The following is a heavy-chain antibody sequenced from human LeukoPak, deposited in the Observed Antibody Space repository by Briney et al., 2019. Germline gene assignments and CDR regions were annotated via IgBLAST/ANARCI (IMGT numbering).Heavy chain of an antibody. CDR3: ASEGSSSPFDY. CDR1: GGTFSSYA. V-gene: IGHV1-69*13. D-gene: IGHD6-6*01. J-gene: IGHJ4*02. Sequence: SVKVSCKAPGGTFSSYAISWVRQAPGQGLERMGGIIPIFGTANYAQKFQGRVTITADESTSTAYMELSSLRSEDTAVYYCASEGSSSPFDYWGQGNLVTVSS. CDR2: IIPIFGTA.